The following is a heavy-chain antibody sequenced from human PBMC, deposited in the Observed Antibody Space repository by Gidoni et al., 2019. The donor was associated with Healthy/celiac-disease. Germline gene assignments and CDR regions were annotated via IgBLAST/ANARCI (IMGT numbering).Heavy chain of an antibody. Sequence: QVQLQESGPGLVKPSQTLSLTCTVSGGSISSGSYYWSWIRQPAGKGLEWIGRIYTRGSTTYNPSLKSRVTISVDTSKNQFSLKLSSVTAADTAVYYCARTVGAGYYYDSSGWFDPWGQGTLVTVSS. CDR3: ARTVGAGYYYDSSGWFDP. V-gene: IGHV4-61*02. J-gene: IGHJ5*02. D-gene: IGHD3-22*01. CDR1: GGSISSGSYY. CDR2: IYTRGST.